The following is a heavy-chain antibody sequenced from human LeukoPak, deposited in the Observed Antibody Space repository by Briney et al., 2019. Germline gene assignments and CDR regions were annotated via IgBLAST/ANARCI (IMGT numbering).Heavy chain of an antibody. CDR2: VYYSGST. CDR1: GGSISGYY. J-gene: IGHJ4*02. D-gene: IGHD6-19*01. V-gene: IGHV4-59*12. Sequence: SETLSLTCTVSGGSISGYYWSWIRQPPGKGLEWIGYVYYSGSTNYNPSFKSRVTISVDTSKKQFSLKPSSVTAADTAVYYCAREVAYSSGWYRFFDSWGQGTLVTVSS. CDR3: AREVAYSSGWYRFFDS.